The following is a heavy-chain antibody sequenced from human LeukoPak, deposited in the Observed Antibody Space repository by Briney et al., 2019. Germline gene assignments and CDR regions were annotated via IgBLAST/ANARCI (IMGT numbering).Heavy chain of an antibody. D-gene: IGHD3-3*01. CDR1: GFTFSSYE. J-gene: IGHJ4*02. CDR3: ARQNDFWSGYYPGDFDY. V-gene: IGHV3-48*03. Sequence: GGSLRLSCAASGFTFSSYEMNWVRQAPGKGLEWVSYISSSGSTICYADSVKGRFTISRDNAKNSLYLQMNSLRAEDTAVYYCARQNDFWSGYYPGDFDYWGQGTLVTVSS. CDR2: ISSSGSTI.